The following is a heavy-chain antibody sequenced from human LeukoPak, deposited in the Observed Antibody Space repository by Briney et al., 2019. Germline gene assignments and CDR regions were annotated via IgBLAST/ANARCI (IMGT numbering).Heavy chain of an antibody. J-gene: IGHJ4*02. CDR3: ARGYGYYFDY. CDR1: GDSVSSNSAA. D-gene: IGHD5-18*01. V-gene: IGHV6-1*01. Sequence: QSGPGLVKPSQSLSHTCTISGDSVSSNSAAWNWIRQSPSRGVERLGRTYYRSKWYTDYALSVKSRITINPDTSKNQFSLQLNSVTPEDTAVYYCARGYGYYFDYWGQGTLVTVSP. CDR2: TYYRSKWYT.